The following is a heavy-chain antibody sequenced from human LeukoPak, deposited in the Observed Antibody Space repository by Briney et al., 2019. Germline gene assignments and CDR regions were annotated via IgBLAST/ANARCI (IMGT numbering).Heavy chain of an antibody. V-gene: IGHV3-53*01. CDR2: IYTGVST. CDR1: GFTVSSNY. CDR3: ARVRPHPIIDV. Sequence: PGGSLRLSCAASGFTVSSNYMSWVRQAPGKGLEWVSVIYTGVSTYYADSVKGRFAISRDNSKNTLYLQMNSLRAEDTAVYYCARVRPHPIIDVWGKGTTVIVSS. D-gene: IGHD6-6*01. J-gene: IGHJ6*03.